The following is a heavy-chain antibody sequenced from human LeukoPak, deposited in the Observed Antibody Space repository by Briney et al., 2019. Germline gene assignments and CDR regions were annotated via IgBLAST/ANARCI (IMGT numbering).Heavy chain of an antibody. J-gene: IGHJ4*02. D-gene: IGHD1-26*01. V-gene: IGHV3-64D*06. CDR2: INGDGGST. CDR1: GFTFNNYA. CDR3: VEDSSGSYRPFDY. Sequence: GGSLRLSCSASGFTFNNYALHWVRQAPGKGLEYVSGINGDGGSTYYADSVRGRFTISRDNSKNTLYLQMSSLRAEDTAVYYCVEDSSGSYRPFDYWGQGTLVTVSS.